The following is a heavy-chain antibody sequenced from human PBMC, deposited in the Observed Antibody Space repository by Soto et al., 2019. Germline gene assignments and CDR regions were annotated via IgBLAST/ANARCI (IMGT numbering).Heavy chain of an antibody. CDR3: ARDDVLCDGGRCYGVPLDV. D-gene: IGHD2-15*01. CDR2: IQNVGPT. Sequence: EVHLVESGGGLVQPGGSLRLSCAASGFTVSSKYMSWVRQAPGKGLEWVSLIQNVGPTYYADSVKGRFTISRDTSENTVHLQMDSLRAEDTAVYYCARDDVLCDGGRCYGVPLDVWGEGTTVTVSS. V-gene: IGHV3-66*01. CDR1: GFTVSSKY. J-gene: IGHJ6*04.